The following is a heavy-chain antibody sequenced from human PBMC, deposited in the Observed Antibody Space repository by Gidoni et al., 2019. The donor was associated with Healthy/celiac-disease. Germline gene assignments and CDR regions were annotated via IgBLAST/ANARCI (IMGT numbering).Heavy chain of an antibody. J-gene: IGHJ4*02. CDR3: ARGLLYYYDYSGHSRY. Sequence: EVQLVESGGGLVQPGGSLRLSCAAPGFIFSSYWMSWVRQAPGKGLEWVANIKQDGSEKSYVDSVKGRFTISRDNAKNSLYLQMNSLRAEDTAVYYCARGLLYYYDYSGHSRYWGQGTLVTVSS. CDR1: GFIFSSYW. CDR2: IKQDGSEK. D-gene: IGHD3-22*01. V-gene: IGHV3-7*01.